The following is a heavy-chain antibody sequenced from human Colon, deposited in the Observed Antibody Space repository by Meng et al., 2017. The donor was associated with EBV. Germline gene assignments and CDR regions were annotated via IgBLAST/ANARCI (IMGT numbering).Heavy chain of an antibody. CDR2: INHSGSA. V-gene: IGHV4-34*02. Sequence: QVQLQQGGAGLLKPSETLSLTCGVSGGSLSGYYWSWIRHFPGRTLEFIGDINHSGSANYNPSLRSRVTISVDTSKNQIFPNLHSVTAADTAVYHCARTFGYCSNNNCPRTLGYWGQGTLVTVSS. CDR1: GGSLSGYY. CDR3: ARTFGYCSNNNCPRTLGY. J-gene: IGHJ4*02. D-gene: IGHD2-2*03.